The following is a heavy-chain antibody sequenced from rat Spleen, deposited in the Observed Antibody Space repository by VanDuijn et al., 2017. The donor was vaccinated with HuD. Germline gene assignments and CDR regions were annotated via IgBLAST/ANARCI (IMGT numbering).Heavy chain of an antibody. J-gene: IGHJ2*01. V-gene: IGHV5-31*01. CDR1: GFTFNKYW. CDR2: ISPDGGST. D-gene: IGHD1-10*01. CDR3: ARWRNNYYFDC. Sequence: EVQVVESGGGLVQPGRSLKLSCVASGFTFNKYWMSWIRQAPGKGLEWVASISPDGGSTYYPDSMKGRFTISRDNAKSTLYLQMNSLRSEDTATYYCARWRNNYYFDCWGQGVMVTVSS.